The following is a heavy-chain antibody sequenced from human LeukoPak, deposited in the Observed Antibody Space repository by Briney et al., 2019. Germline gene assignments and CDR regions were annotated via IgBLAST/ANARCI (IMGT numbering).Heavy chain of an antibody. Sequence: SETLSLTCTVSGGSISSSSYYWGWIRQPPGKGLEWIGSIYYSGSTYYNPSLKSRVTISVDTSKNQFSLKLSSVTAADTAVYYCAISSSWFQRYFDLWGRGTLVTVSS. CDR3: AISSSWFQRYFDL. CDR1: GGSISSSSYY. J-gene: IGHJ2*01. D-gene: IGHD6-13*01. CDR2: IYYSGST. V-gene: IGHV4-39*07.